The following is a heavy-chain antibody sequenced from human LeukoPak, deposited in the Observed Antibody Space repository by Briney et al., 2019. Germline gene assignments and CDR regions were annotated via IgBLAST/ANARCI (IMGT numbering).Heavy chain of an antibody. J-gene: IGHJ4*02. D-gene: IGHD1-1*01. V-gene: IGHV3-74*01. Sequence: GGSLRLSWAAAGFTFSSFWMDWVRHAPGEGRGWVSFINTDGSSTTYADSVKGRFTVSRDNAKNTLYLQMSGLRAEDTAVYYCAREWKKTGAFDYWGQGTLVTVSS. CDR1: GFTFSSFW. CDR3: AREWKKTGAFDY. CDR2: INTDGSST.